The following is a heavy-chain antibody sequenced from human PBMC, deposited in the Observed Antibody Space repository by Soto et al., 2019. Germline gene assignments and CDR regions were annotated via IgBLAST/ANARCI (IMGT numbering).Heavy chain of an antibody. J-gene: IGHJ4*02. V-gene: IGHV3-53*02. CDR2: IYSGGGT. Sequence: EVQLVETGGGLIQPGGSLRLSCAASGFTVSSNYMSWVRQAPGKGLEWVSVIYSGGGTYYADSVKGRFTISRDNSKNTLYLQMNSLRAEDTAVYYCALESDCSSTSCPTYWGQGTLVTVSS. D-gene: IGHD2-2*01. CDR3: ALESDCSSTSCPTY. CDR1: GFTVSSNY.